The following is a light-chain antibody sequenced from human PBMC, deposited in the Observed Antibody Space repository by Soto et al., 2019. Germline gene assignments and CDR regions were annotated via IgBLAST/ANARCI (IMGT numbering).Light chain of an antibody. Sequence: DIVLTQSPGTLSLSPGERATLSCRASQSVSSNYLAWYQQKHGQAPRLLIYGASTRATGVPDRFSGSGSGTDFTLTISRLEPEDFAVYHCQQYGSLSWTFGQGTKVDIK. CDR2: GAS. CDR1: QSVSSNY. CDR3: QQYGSLSWT. V-gene: IGKV3-20*01. J-gene: IGKJ1*01.